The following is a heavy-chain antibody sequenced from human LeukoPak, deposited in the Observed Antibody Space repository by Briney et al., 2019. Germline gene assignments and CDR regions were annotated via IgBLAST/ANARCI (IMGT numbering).Heavy chain of an antibody. V-gene: IGHV2-70*11. CDR1: GFSLPTSGMS. D-gene: IGHD3-22*01. Sequence: SGPALVNATHPLKLTCVFSGFSLPTSGMSVSWIRQPPGKALEWLARIDWEDDKYYSTSLKTRLTIAKDTSKNQVVLTMTNMDPLDTGTYYCARTDSSGYNYFDFWSQGTLVTVSS. CDR3: ARTDSSGYNYFDF. CDR2: IDWEDDK. J-gene: IGHJ4*02.